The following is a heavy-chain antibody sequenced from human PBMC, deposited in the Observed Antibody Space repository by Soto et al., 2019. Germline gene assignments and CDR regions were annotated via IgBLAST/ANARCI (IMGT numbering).Heavy chain of an antibody. Sequence: QVQLVQSGAEVRKPGASVKVSCKPSGYTFNTYYLHWLRQAPGQALEWMGVIHPSGGGTTYAQKFLGRVTVTRDTSTTAVFMELRSLRSDDTAVYYCARGGHIAVVTASVDNWGQGPLVTVSS. J-gene: IGHJ4*02. CDR2: IHPSGGGT. CDR1: GYTFNTYY. CDR3: ARGGHIAVVTASVDN. V-gene: IGHV1-46*02. D-gene: IGHD2-21*02.